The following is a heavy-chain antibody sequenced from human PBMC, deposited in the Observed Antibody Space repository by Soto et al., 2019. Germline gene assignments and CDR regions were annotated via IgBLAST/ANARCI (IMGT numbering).Heavy chain of an antibody. V-gene: IGHV3-30*18. CDR2: ISHHGNSH. Sequence: QVQLVESGGGVVQPGRSLRLSCAASGLTFSDYGMHWVRQAPGKGLEWVAVISHHGNSHYYADSVKGRFTISRDNSKNTLYLQKNSLRAEDTAVYFCVKDAGTVEFVDWRTLILWGRGTLVTVSS. J-gene: IGHJ2*01. CDR3: VKDAGTVEFVDWRTLIL. D-gene: IGHD3-10*01. CDR1: GLTFSDYG.